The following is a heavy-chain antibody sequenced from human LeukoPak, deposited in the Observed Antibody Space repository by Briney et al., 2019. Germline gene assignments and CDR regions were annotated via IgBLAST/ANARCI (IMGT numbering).Heavy chain of an antibody. J-gene: IGHJ4*02. CDR1: GGSISSSSYY. CDR2: VYSTGNT. Sequence: SETLSLTCTVSGGSISSSSYYWGWIRQPPGEGLEWIASVYSTGNTFYNPSLKSGVTISVDTSKNQFSLRLSAVTAADTAVYYCARDLNRRGEFDYWGQGTPVTVSS. CDR3: ARDLNRRGEFDY. V-gene: IGHV4-39*07. D-gene: IGHD3-10*01.